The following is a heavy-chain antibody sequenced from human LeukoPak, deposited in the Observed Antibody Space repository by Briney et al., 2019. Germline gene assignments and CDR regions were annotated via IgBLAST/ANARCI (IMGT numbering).Heavy chain of an antibody. D-gene: IGHD6-19*01. V-gene: IGHV4-34*01. CDR3: ARGFPPGSGSRGSHAFDV. J-gene: IGHJ3*01. Sequence: PSETLSLTCAVSEMSFSAYYWNWIRQSPGKGLEWIGEINYGGSTKYTPSLEGRGTILIDTSKNQFSLKLTSVTAVDTAVYYCARGFPPGSGSRGSHAFDVWGQGTMVTVSS. CDR1: EMSFSAYY. CDR2: INYGGST.